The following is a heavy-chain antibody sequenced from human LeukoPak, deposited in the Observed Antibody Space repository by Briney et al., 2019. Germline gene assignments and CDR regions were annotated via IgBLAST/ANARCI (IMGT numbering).Heavy chain of an antibody. Sequence: GGSLRLSCAASGFTFDDYDMSWVRQAPGKGLEWVSGMNWNGGSTGYADSVKGRFTISRDNAKDSLYLHMNSLRAEDTAVYYCANPPTYCSSTACYAPFDYWGQGTLVTVSS. V-gene: IGHV3-20*04. J-gene: IGHJ4*02. D-gene: IGHD2-2*01. CDR2: MNWNGGST. CDR1: GFTFDDYD. CDR3: ANPPTYCSSTACYAPFDY.